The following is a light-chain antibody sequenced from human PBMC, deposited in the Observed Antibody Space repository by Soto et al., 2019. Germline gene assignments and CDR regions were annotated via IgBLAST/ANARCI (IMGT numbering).Light chain of an antibody. Sequence: EIVLTQSPGTLSLSPGETATLSCRASQTVNSDYLAWFQQRPGQAPRLLIFATSRRATDIPDRFSGSGSVTDFTLAIRRLEPEDFAVYYCHQFVYLPRTFGQGNKLE. J-gene: IGKJ1*01. V-gene: IGKV3-20*01. CDR3: HQFVYLPRT. CDR2: ATS. CDR1: QTVNSDY.